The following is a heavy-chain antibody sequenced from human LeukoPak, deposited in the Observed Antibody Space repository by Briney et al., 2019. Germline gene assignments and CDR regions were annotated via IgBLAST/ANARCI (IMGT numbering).Heavy chain of an antibody. CDR2: TYWDDDK. V-gene: IGHV2-5*02. CDR1: GFSLTTRPLG. CDR3: AHRRSGYDWNHGDFDY. J-gene: IGHJ4*02. Sequence: SGPTLVKPTQTLTLTCSFSGFSLTTRPLGVGWIRQPPGKALEWLAVTYWDDDKRYNPSLRTRLTVTTATSKNQVVLIMTNMDPVDTATYYCAHRRSGYDWNHGDFDYWGQGTLVTVSS. D-gene: IGHD3-22*01.